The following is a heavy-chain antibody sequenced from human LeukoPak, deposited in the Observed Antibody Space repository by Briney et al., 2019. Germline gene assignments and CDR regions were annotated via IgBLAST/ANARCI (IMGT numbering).Heavy chain of an antibody. Sequence: SETLSLTCAVYGVSFSGYYWSWIRQPPGKGLEWIGEINHSGSTNYNPSLKSRVTISVDTSKNQFSLKLSSVTAADTAVYYCARSVVATTYFDYWGQGTLVTVSS. CDR2: INHSGST. CDR1: GVSFSGYY. V-gene: IGHV4-34*01. J-gene: IGHJ4*02. CDR3: ARSVVATTYFDY. D-gene: IGHD5-12*01.